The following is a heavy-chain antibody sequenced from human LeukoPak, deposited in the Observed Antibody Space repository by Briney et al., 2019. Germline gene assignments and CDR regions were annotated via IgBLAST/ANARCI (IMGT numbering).Heavy chain of an antibody. Sequence: PSETLSLTCTVSGGSISSSSYYWGWIRQPPGKGLEWIGSIYYSGSTYYNPSLKSRVTISVDTSKNQFSLKLSSVAAADTAVYYCARHKGYYDILTGYHPDAFDIWGQGSMVTVSS. J-gene: IGHJ3*02. V-gene: IGHV4-39*01. CDR1: GGSISSSSYY. CDR3: ARHKGYYDILTGYHPDAFDI. CDR2: IYYSGST. D-gene: IGHD3-9*01.